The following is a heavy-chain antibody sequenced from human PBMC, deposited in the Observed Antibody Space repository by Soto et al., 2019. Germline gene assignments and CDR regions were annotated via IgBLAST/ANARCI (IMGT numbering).Heavy chain of an antibody. CDR2: IYATGTT. J-gene: IGHJ5*02. D-gene: IGHD1-1*01. CDR3: VRDGTKTLRDWFDP. CDR1: GASISGFY. V-gene: IGHV4-4*07. Sequence: PSETLSLTCTVSGASISGFYWSWIRKSAGKGLEWIGCIYATGTTDYNPSLKSRVTMSVDTSKKQFSLKLRSVTAADTAVYYCVRDGTKTLRDWFDPWGQGISVTVSS.